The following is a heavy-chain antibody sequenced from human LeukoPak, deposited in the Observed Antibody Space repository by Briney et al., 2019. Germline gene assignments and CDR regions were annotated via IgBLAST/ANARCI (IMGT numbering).Heavy chain of an antibody. J-gene: IGHJ4*02. D-gene: IGHD3-10*01. Sequence: SETLSLTCAVYGGSFSGYYWSWIRQPPGKGLEWIGYIYYSGSTYYNPSLKSRVTISVDTSKNQFSLKLSSVTAADTAVYYCASAYYYGSGSYLYWGQGTLVTVSS. CDR2: IYYSGST. V-gene: IGHV4-59*06. CDR1: GGSFSGYY. CDR3: ASAYYYGSGSYLY.